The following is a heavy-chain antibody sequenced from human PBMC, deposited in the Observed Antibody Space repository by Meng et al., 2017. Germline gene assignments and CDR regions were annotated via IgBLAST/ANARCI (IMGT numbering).Heavy chain of an antibody. CDR3: ARVKMVRGFYYGMDV. J-gene: IGHJ6*02. V-gene: IGHV3-74*01. Sequence: ETLSLTCAASGFTFSSYWMHWVRQAPGKGLVWVSRINSDGSSTSYADSVKGRFTISRDNAKNTLYLQMNSLRAEDTAVYYCARVKMVRGFYYGMDVWGQGTLVTVSS. CDR2: INSDGSST. D-gene: IGHD3-10*01. CDR1: GFTFSSYW.